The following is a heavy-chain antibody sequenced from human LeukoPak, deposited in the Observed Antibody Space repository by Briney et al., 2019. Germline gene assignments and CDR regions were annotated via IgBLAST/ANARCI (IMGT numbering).Heavy chain of an antibody. D-gene: IGHD6-13*01. CDR2: IYHSGST. V-gene: IGHV4-4*02. CDR1: GGSISSTEW. J-gene: IGHJ6*02. CDR3: ARDLRYSSTWYYYGLDV. Sequence: SETLSLTCAVSGGSISSTEWWTWVRQPPGKGLEWIGEIYHSGSTNYNPSLKSRVTISVDKSKNQFSLKLSSVTAADTAVYYCARDLRYSSTWYYYGLDVWDQGTTVTVS.